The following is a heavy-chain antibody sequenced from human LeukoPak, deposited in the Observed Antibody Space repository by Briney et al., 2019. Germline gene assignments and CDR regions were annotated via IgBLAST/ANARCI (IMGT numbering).Heavy chain of an antibody. Sequence: SETLSLTCAVYGGSFSGYYWSWIRQPPGKGLEWIGEINHSGSTNYNPSLKSRVTISVDTSKNQFSLKLSSVTAANTAVYYCAKGGVGYYDSSAKLRGLDYWGQGTLVTVSS. CDR3: AKGGVGYYDSSAKLRGLDY. J-gene: IGHJ4*02. D-gene: IGHD3-22*01. CDR2: INHSGST. V-gene: IGHV4-34*01. CDR1: GGSFSGYY.